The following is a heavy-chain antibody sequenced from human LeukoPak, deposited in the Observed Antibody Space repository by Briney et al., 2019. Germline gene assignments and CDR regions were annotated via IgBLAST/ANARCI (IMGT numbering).Heavy chain of an antibody. D-gene: IGHD2-2*01. CDR1: GYTFTSYG. J-gene: IGHJ4*02. Sequence: ASVKVSCKASGYTFTSYGISWVRQAPGQGLEWMGWISAYNGNTNYAQKLQGRVTMTTDTSTSTAYMELRSLRSDDTAVYYCARGDIVVVPAARGPFDYWGQGTLVTVPS. CDR3: ARGDIVVVPAARGPFDY. CDR2: ISAYNGNT. V-gene: IGHV1-18*01.